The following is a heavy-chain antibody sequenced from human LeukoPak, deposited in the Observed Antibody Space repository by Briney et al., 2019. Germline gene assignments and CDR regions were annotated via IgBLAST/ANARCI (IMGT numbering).Heavy chain of an antibody. CDR3: TRDLMDYDVSTGLHHYYMDV. CDR1: GFTFDDYA. Sequence: GGSLRLSCAASGFTFDDYAMHWVRQTPGKGLEWVSLINWDGSVSFYADSVQGRFTISRDNTKNSLYLQMNSLRVEDTAVYYCTRDLMDYDVSTGLHHYYMDVWGQGTTVTVSS. CDR2: INWDGSVS. J-gene: IGHJ6*02. D-gene: IGHD3-9*01. V-gene: IGHV3-43D*03.